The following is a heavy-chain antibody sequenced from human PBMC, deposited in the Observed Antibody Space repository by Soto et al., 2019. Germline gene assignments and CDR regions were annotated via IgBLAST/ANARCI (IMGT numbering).Heavy chain of an antibody. CDR2: INPNSGGT. Sequence: ASVKVSCKASVYTFTGYYMHWVRQAPGQGLEWMGWINPNSGGTNYAQKFQGWVTMTRDTSISTAYMELSRLRSDDTAVYYCARDSSGYYSAYYYGMDVWGQGTTVTVSS. V-gene: IGHV1-2*04. D-gene: IGHD3-22*01. J-gene: IGHJ6*02. CDR1: VYTFTGYY. CDR3: ARDSSGYYSAYYYGMDV.